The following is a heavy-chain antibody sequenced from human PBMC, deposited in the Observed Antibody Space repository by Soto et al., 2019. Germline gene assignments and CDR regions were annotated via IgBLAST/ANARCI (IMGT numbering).Heavy chain of an antibody. D-gene: IGHD4-17*01. Sequence: QVQLVESGGGVVQPGRSLRLSCAASGFTFSSYGMHWVRQAPGKGLEWVAVISYDGSNKYYADSVKGRFTISRDNSKNTLYLQMNSLRAEDTAVYYCAKDGLHSYYDYGDYGLFGYWGQGTLVTVSS. CDR1: GFTFSSYG. V-gene: IGHV3-30*18. CDR2: ISYDGSNK. J-gene: IGHJ4*02. CDR3: AKDGLHSYYDYGDYGLFGY.